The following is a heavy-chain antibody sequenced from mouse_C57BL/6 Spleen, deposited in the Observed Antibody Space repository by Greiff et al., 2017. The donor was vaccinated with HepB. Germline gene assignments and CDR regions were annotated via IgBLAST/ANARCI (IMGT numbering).Heavy chain of an antibody. J-gene: IGHJ4*01. CDR3: DYDGSSYKAMDY. CDR2: IYPRSGNT. CDR1: GYTFTSYG. V-gene: IGHV1-81*01. Sequence: VQLQQSGAELARPGASVKLSCKASGYTFTSYGISWVKQRTGQGLEWIGEIYPRSGNTYYNEKFKGKATLTADKASSTAYMELRSLTSEDTAVYFCDYDGSSYKAMDYGGKGTKVTVAS. D-gene: IGHD1-1*01.